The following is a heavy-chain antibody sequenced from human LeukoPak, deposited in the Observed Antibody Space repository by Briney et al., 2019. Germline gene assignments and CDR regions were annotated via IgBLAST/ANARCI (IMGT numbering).Heavy chain of an antibody. CDR1: GFTFSDYW. J-gene: IGHJ3*02. Sequence: GGSLRLSCAASGFTFSDYWIHWVRQAPGKGLVWVSRINTDGSITNYADSVKGRFSISRDNAKNTLYLQMSSLRAEDTAVYYCARMGIAVADAFDIWGQGTMVTVSS. CDR2: INTDGSIT. V-gene: IGHV3-74*01. CDR3: ARMGIAVADAFDI. D-gene: IGHD6-19*01.